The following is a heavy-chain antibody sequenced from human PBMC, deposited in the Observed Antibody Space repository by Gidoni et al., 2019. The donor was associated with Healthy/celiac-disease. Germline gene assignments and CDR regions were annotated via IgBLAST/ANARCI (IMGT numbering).Heavy chain of an antibody. J-gene: IGHJ5*02. V-gene: IGHV2-5*01. Sequence: QSTLKESGPMLVKPTQTPTLSCTHSGFSLSTSGVGVGWIRQPTAEALEWLALIYWKDDKRYSPSLNGRLTITKVTSKHQVLLTMSNMDPVDTATYYCAHIGPSGGYTTWGQGTLVTVSS. CDR2: IYWKDDK. CDR3: AHIGPSGGYTT. CDR1: GFSLSTSGVG. D-gene: IGHD2-15*01.